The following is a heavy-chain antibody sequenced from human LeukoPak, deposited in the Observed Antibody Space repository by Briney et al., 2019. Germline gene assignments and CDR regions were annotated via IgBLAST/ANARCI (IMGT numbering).Heavy chain of an antibody. J-gene: IGHJ4*02. Sequence: SETLSLTCTVSGGSISSYYWSWIRQPPGKGLEWIGYIYYSGSTNYNPSLKSRVTISVDTSTNQFSLKLSSVTAADTAVYYCARHLDDYDSSGYYYYFDYWGQGTLVTVSS. V-gene: IGHV4-59*08. CDR1: GGSISSYY. CDR3: ARHLDDYDSSGYYYYFDY. D-gene: IGHD3-22*01. CDR2: IYYSGST.